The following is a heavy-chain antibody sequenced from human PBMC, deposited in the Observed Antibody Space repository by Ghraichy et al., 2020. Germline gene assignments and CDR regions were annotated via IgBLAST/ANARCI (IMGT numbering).Heavy chain of an antibody. V-gene: IGHV3-74*01. CDR1: W. J-gene: IGHJ4*02. CDR2: INSDGSST. Sequence: WMHWVRQAPGKGLVWVSRINSDGSSTSYADSVKGRFTISRDNAKNTLYLQMNSLRAEDTAVYYCARGYSGTYRTDYWGQGTLVTVSS. D-gene: IGHD1-26*01. CDR3: ARGYSGTYRTDY.